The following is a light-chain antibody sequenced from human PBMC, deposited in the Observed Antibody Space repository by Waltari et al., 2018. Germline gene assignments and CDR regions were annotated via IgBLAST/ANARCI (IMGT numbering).Light chain of an antibody. J-gene: IGLJ2*01. CDR3: ATWDDSLVGRV. CDR2: ANY. Sequence: QSVLTQPPSTSGTPGQTVTISCSGSTSNIGTNTVTWYQQFPGTAPKVLVFANYPRPSVVPDRFSASKSGTSASLVISGLQSEDEGDYFCATWDDSLVGRVFGGGTKLTVL. CDR1: TSNIGTNT. V-gene: IGLV1-44*01.